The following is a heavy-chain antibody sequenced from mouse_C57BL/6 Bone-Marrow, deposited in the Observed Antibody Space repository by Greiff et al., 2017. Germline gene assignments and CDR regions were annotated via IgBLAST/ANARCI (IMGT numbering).Heavy chain of an antibody. Sequence: EVHLVESGGGLVKPGGSLKLSCAASGFPFSSYAMSWVRQTPEKRLEWVATISDGGSYTYYPDIVKGRFTISRDNAKNNLYLQMSHLKSEDTAMYYCARPSYYSNWWVAWFAYWGQGTLVTVSA. V-gene: IGHV5-4*01. CDR3: ARPSYYSNWWVAWFAY. CDR2: ISDGGSYT. J-gene: IGHJ3*01. D-gene: IGHD2-5*01. CDR1: GFPFSSYA.